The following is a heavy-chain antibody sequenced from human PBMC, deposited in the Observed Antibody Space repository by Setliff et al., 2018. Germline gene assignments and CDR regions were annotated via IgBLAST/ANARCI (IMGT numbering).Heavy chain of an antibody. CDR3: RFWSSYYKNDF. J-gene: IGHJ4*02. CDR2: INQSGNT. V-gene: IGHV4-34*01. D-gene: IGHD3-3*01. Sequence: TSETLSLTCTVYGGSISDYYWGWIRQSPGKRPEWIAGINQSGNTNYNPSLNSRVSVSVDTPTNQFSLIVFSVTAADTAVYYCRFWSSYYKNDFWAQGTLVTVSS. CDR1: GGSISDYY.